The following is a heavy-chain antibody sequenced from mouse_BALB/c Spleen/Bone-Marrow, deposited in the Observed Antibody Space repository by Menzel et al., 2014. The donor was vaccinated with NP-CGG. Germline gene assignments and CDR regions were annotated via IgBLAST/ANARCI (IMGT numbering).Heavy chain of an antibody. CDR3: AGKDYGSSYPFAY. D-gene: IGHD1-1*01. CDR2: IYPGGGYT. CDR1: GYTSTNYW. V-gene: IGHV1-63*02. J-gene: IGHJ3*01. Sequence: QVQLQQSGAALVRPGTSVKISCKASGYTSTNYWLGRVKQRPGHGLEWIGDIYPGGGYTNYNEKFKGKATLTADTSSSTAYMQLSSLTSEDSAVYFCAGKDYGSSYPFAYWGQGTLVTVSA.